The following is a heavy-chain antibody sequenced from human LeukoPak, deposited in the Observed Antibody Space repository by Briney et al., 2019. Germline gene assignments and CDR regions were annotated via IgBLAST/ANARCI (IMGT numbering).Heavy chain of an antibody. J-gene: IGHJ1*01. CDR1: GFTFSSYA. CDR3: ARDRDSMLVRYFQY. CDR2: ISYDGSKK. Sequence: GGSLRLSCAASGFTFSSYAMHWVRQAPGKGLEWVAVISYDGSKKYYADSVKGRFTISRDNSKNTLYLQMNSLRTEDTAVYYCARDRDSMLVRYFQYWGQGTLVTVSS. V-gene: IGHV3-30-3*01. D-gene: IGHD2-8*01.